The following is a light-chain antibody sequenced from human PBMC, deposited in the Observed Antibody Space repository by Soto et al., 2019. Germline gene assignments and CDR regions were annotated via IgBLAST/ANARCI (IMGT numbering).Light chain of an antibody. Sequence: EIVMTQSPATLSVSPGERATLSCRASQSVSSTLAWYQQKPGQAPRLLIHGAFTRATGIPARFSGSGSGTEFTLTISSLQSEDFAVYFCQQFGNSPWTFGQGTKV. V-gene: IGKV3-15*01. J-gene: IGKJ1*01. CDR3: QQFGNSPWT. CDR2: GAF. CDR1: QSVSST.